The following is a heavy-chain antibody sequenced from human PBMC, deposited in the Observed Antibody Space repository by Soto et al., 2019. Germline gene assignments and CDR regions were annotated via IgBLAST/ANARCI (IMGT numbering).Heavy chain of an antibody. CDR1: GFTFTSYY. CDR2: INPSGGSR. V-gene: IGHV1-46*01. D-gene: IGHD6-19*01. Sequence: QVQLVQSGAGVKKTGASGKVYCKASGFTFTSYYMHWVRQAPGQGLEWMGIINPSGGSRSYAQKFQGGVIMSKDTSTGTVYVEMCSLRSEDTAVNFCTLGDVSCWYGYYYYYGMDDWGQGTTVTVSS. J-gene: IGHJ6*02. CDR3: TLGDVSCWYGYYYYYGMDD.